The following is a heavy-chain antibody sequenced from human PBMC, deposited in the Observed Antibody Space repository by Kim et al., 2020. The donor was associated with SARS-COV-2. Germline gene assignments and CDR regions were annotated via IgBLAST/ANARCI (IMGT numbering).Heavy chain of an antibody. D-gene: IGHD3-10*01. J-gene: IGHJ2*01. CDR3: ARRVTMVRGANWYFDL. V-gene: IGHV5-51*01. CDR1: GYSFTSYW. CDR2: IYPGDSDT. Sequence: GESLKISCKGSGYSFTSYWIGWVRQMPGKGLEWMGIIYPGDSDTRYSPSFQGQVTISADKSISTAYLQWSSLKASDTAMYYCARRVTMVRGANWYFDLWGRGTLVTVSS.